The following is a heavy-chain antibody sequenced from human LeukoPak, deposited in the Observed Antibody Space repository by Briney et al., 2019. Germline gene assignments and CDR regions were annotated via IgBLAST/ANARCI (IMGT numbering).Heavy chain of an antibody. V-gene: IGHV3-7*01. Sequence: GGYLRLSCEVSGLTFSTYWMTWLRQAPGKGLEWVASINQNGREKYYVDSVKGRFTISRDNAKDSLYLQMNSLRDEDTAVYYCARSLGDDWGQGTLVTVSS. D-gene: IGHD3-16*01. J-gene: IGHJ4*02. CDR2: INQNGREK. CDR1: GLTFSTYW. CDR3: ARSLGDD.